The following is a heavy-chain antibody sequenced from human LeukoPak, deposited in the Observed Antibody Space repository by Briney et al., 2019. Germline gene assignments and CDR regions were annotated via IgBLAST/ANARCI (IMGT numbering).Heavy chain of an antibody. D-gene: IGHD1-26*01. V-gene: IGHV1-46*01. J-gene: IGHJ4*02. CDR3: ARDLMARVVGACGY. CDR2: ISPSGGST. CDR1: GYTFTSNY. Sequence: ASVKVSCKAFGYTFTSNYMHWVRQAPGQGPEWMGVISPSGGSTTYAQKFQGRVTLTRDMSTSTDYLELSSLRSEDTAVYYCARDLMARVVGACGYWGQGTLVTVSS.